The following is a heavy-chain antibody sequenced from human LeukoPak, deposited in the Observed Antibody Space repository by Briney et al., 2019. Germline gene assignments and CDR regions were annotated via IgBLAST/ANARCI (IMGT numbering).Heavy chain of an antibody. D-gene: IGHD3-10*01. Sequence: SETLSLTCTVSGYSISSGYYWGWIRQPPGKGLEWIGSIYHSGSTYYNPSLKSRVTISVDTSKNQFSLKLSSVTAADTAVYYCARIYGSGRYNWFDPWGQGTLVTVSS. CDR1: GYSISSGYY. CDR3: ARIYGSGRYNWFDP. CDR2: IYHSGST. J-gene: IGHJ5*02. V-gene: IGHV4-38-2*02.